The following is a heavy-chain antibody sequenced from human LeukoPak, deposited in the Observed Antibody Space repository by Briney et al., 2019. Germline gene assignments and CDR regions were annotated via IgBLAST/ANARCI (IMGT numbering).Heavy chain of an antibody. CDR3: ARHSRVVGAMVRGVIITPFSWFDP. D-gene: IGHD3-10*01. CDR1: GYSFTSYW. Sequence: GESLKISCKGSGYSFTSYWIGWVRQMPGKGLEWMGIIYPGDSDTRYSPSFQGQVTISADKSISTAYLQWSSLKASDTAMYYCARHSRVVGAMVRGVIITPFSWFDPWGQGTLVTVSS. V-gene: IGHV5-51*01. J-gene: IGHJ5*02. CDR2: IYPGDSDT.